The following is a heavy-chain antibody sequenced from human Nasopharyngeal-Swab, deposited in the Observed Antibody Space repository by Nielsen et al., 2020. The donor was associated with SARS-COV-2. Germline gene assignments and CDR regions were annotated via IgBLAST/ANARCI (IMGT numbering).Heavy chain of an antibody. CDR2: IYPGGSDT. Sequence: GESLKISCKGSGYSFTSYWIGWVRQMPGKGLEWMGIIYPGGSDTRYSPSSQGQVTISADKSISTAYLQWSSLKASDTAMYYCAAGGYQLPGGYYYYGMDVWGQGTTVTVSS. J-gene: IGHJ6*02. CDR3: AAGGYQLPGGYYYYGMDV. D-gene: IGHD2-2*01. CDR1: GYSFTSYW. V-gene: IGHV5-51*01.